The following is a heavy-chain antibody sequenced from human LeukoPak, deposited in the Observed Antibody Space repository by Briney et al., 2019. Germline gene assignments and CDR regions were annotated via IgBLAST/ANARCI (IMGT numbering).Heavy chain of an antibody. Sequence: PGGSLRLSCAASGFTFSSYGTHWVRQAPGKGLEWVAFIRYDGSNKYYADSVKGRFTISRDNSKNTLYLQMNSLRAEDTAVYYCAKDQIPYDFWSGYQRFDYWGQGTLVTVSS. V-gene: IGHV3-30*02. CDR3: AKDQIPYDFWSGYQRFDY. CDR1: GFTFSSYG. J-gene: IGHJ4*02. D-gene: IGHD3-3*01. CDR2: IRYDGSNK.